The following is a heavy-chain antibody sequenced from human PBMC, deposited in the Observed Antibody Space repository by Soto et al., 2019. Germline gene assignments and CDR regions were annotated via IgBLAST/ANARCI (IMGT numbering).Heavy chain of an antibody. V-gene: IGHV5-10-1*01. D-gene: IGHD3-22*01. CDR3: ARHSEHYYDSSGYFGDDAFDI. Sequence: GESLKISCKGSGYSFTSYWISWVRQMPGKGLEWMGRIDPSDSYTNYSPSFQGHVTISADKSISTAYLQWSSLKASDTAMYYCARHSEHYYDSSGYFGDDAFDIWGQGTMVTVS. CDR2: IDPSDSYT. J-gene: IGHJ3*02. CDR1: GYSFTSYW.